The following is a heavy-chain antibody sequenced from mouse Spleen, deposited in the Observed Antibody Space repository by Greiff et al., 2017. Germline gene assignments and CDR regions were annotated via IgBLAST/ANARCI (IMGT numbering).Heavy chain of an antibody. CDR2: ISYDGSN. V-gene: IGHV3-6*01. J-gene: IGHJ3*01. Sequence: ESGPGLVKPSQSLSLTCSVTGYSITSGYYWNWIRQFPGNKLEWMGYISYDGSNNYNPSLKNRISITRDTSKNQFFLKLNSVTTEDTATYYCARADVGFAYWGQGTLVTVSA. CDR3: ARADVGFAY. CDR1: GYSITSGYY.